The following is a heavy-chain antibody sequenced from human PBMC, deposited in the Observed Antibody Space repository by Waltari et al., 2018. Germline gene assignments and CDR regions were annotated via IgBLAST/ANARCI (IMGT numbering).Heavy chain of an antibody. CDR1: GGSITRYY. Sequence: QVQLQESGPGLVKPSETLSLTCTVSGGSITRYYWTWIRPPPGKGLEWIGYISFSGSTSYNPSLKSRVTISVDTSQNQLSLRLTSVTAADTAVYFCARASYCGAGCYYFFDYWGPGTLVTVSS. V-gene: IGHV4-59*08. CDR3: ARASYCGAGCYYFFDY. CDR2: ISFSGST. J-gene: IGHJ4*02. D-gene: IGHD2-21*01.